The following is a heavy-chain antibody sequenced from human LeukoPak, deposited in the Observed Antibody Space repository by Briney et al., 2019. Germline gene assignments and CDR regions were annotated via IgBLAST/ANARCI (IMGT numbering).Heavy chain of an antibody. CDR2: IYYSGST. CDR3: ARSRFRMDL. V-gene: IGHV4-59*01. D-gene: IGHD2-15*01. J-gene: IGHJ2*01. Sequence: NPSETLSLTCTVSGGSISSYYWSWIRQPPGKGLEWIGYIYYSGSTNYNPSLKSRVTISVDTSKNQFSLKLSSVTAADTAVYHCARSRFRMDLWGRGTLVTVSS. CDR1: GGSISSYY.